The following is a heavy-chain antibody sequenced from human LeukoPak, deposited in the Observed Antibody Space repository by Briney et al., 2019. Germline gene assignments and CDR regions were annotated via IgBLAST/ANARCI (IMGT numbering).Heavy chain of an antibody. D-gene: IGHD3-22*01. CDR1: GGSISSINW. J-gene: IGHJ4*02. V-gene: IGHV4-4*02. Sequence: PSGTLSLTCAVSGGSISSINWWSWVRQPPGKGLEWIGEIYHSGSTNYNPSLKSRVTISVDKSKNQFSLKLSSVTAADTAVYYCARLLYYYDTSGFGYWGQGTLVTVSS. CDR3: ARLLYYYDTSGFGY. CDR2: IYHSGST.